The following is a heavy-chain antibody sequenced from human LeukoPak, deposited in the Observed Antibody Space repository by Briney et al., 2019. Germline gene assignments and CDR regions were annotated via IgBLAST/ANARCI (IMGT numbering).Heavy chain of an antibody. CDR1: GGSLSRYY. Sequence: SDTLSLTCTISGGSLSRYYWSWIRQPPRKGLESIGYVDYRWNSNFSPSLKSRVTISIDTSKSLFSLKVDSVTAGDTAVFFFASVEVGAAKRQWSAMDVWGQGTRVTVSS. CDR2: VDYRWNS. D-gene: IGHD2-15*01. J-gene: IGHJ6*02. V-gene: IGHV4-59*07. CDR3: ASVEVGAAKRQWSAMDV.